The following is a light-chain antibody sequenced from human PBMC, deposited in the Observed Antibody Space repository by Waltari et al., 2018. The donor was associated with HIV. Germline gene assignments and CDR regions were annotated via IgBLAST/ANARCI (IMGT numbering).Light chain of an antibody. V-gene: IGKV3-15*01. J-gene: IGKJ4*01. CDR1: QSVSRN. CDR3: QQYNIWPPLT. Sequence: DTVMIKPPRTLSVSPGERATLPCRASQSVSRNLAWYQQKPGQPPRLLIYGASTRATGIPARFSATGSGTEFTLTISSLQSEDFAVHYCQQYNIWPPLTFGGGTKVEMK. CDR2: GAS.